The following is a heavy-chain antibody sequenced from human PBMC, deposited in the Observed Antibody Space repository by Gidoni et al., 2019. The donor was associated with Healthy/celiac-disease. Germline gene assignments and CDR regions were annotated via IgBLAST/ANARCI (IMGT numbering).Heavy chain of an antibody. J-gene: IGHJ6*02. Sequence: QVQLQESGPGLVKPSGTLSLTCAVSGGSISSSNWWSWVRQPPGKGLEWIGEIYHSVSTNYNPSLKSRVTISVDKSKNQFSLKLSSVTAADTAVYYCARAPYYDFWSGHYYYGMDVWGQGTTVTVSS. V-gene: IGHV4-4*02. D-gene: IGHD3-3*01. CDR3: ARAPYYDFWSGHYYYGMDV. CDR1: GGSISSSNW. CDR2: IYHSVST.